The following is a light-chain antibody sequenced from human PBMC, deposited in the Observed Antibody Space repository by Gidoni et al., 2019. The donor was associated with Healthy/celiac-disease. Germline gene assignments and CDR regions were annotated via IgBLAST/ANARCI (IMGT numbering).Light chain of an antibody. Sequence: QSVLPHPPSASGPPGQRVTISCSGSSSNIGSNYVYWYQQLTGTAPKLLIYRNNQRPSGVPDRFSGSKSGTSASLAISGLRSEDEADYYCAAWDDSLSGQVFGGGTKLTVL. CDR1: SSNIGSNY. J-gene: IGLJ3*02. V-gene: IGLV1-47*01. CDR2: RNN. CDR3: AAWDDSLSGQV.